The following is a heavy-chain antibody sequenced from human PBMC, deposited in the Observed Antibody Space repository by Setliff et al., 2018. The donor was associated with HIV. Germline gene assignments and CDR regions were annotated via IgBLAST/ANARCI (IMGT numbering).Heavy chain of an antibody. J-gene: IGHJ5*02. CDR1: GDSISSYDYY. CDR2: VYHSGST. D-gene: IGHD3-3*01. CDR3: ATILVYGVYKWFNP. Sequence: PSETLSLTCTVSGDSISSYDYYWGWIRQPPGKGLEWIGSVYHSGSTYYNPSLKSRVTISVDTSKNQFSLKLSSVTAADTAVYYCATILVYGVYKWFNPWGQGTLVTVSS. V-gene: IGHV4-39*07.